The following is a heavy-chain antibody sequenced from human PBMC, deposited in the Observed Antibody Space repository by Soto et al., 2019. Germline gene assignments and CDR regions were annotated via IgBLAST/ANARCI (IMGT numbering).Heavy chain of an antibody. CDR3: VRGASGSSHLGIDH. CDR2: IWFDGSNK. Sequence: GGSLRLSCAASGFTFSNFGMHWVRQAPGKGLEWVAVIWFDGSNKYYADSVKGRFTISRDNSENMLYLQINSLTGDDTALYYCVRGASGSSHLGIDHWGQGTLVTVSS. J-gene: IGHJ4*02. D-gene: IGHD6-13*01. V-gene: IGHV3-33*01. CDR1: GFTFSNFG.